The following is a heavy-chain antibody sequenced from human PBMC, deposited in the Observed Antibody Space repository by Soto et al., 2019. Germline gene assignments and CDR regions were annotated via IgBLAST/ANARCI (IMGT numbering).Heavy chain of an antibody. CDR1: GYAFTSYA. D-gene: IGHD5-12*01. CDR2: INAGNGNT. CDR3: ARDSDYVSGYYYMDV. V-gene: IGHV1-3*01. J-gene: IGHJ6*03. Sequence: GASVKVSCKASGYAFTSYATHWVRQAPGQRLEWMGWINAGNGNTKYSQKFQGRVTITRDTSASTAYMELSSLRSEDTAVYYCARDSDYVSGYYYMDVWGKGTTVTVSS.